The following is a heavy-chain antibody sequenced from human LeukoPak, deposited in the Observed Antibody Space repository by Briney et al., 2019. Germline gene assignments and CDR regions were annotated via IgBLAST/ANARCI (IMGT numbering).Heavy chain of an antibody. D-gene: IGHD3-3*01. CDR3: ARDALPYYDFWSGYSRAPNSFDY. CDR1: GFTFSSYS. Sequence: PGGSLRLSCAASGFTFSSYSMNWVRQAPGKGLEWVSSISSSSSYIYYADSVKGRLTISRDNAKNLLYLQMNSLRAEDTAVYYCARDALPYYDFWSGYSRAPNSFDYWGQGTLVTVSS. CDR2: ISSSSSYI. J-gene: IGHJ4*02. V-gene: IGHV3-21*01.